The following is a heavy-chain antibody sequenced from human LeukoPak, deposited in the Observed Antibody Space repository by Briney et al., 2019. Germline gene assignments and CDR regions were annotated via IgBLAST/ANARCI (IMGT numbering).Heavy chain of an antibody. CDR2: IYYSGST. V-gene: IGHV4-39*07. Sequence: SETLSLTCSVSNGSISSSSYYWGWIRQPPGSGLEWIGSIYYSGSTYYNPSLKSRVTISVDTSKNQFSLQLSSVTAADTAVYYCASHSGYDLFDDWGQGTLVTVSS. D-gene: IGHD5-12*01. CDR1: NGSISSSSYY. CDR3: ASHSGYDLFDD. J-gene: IGHJ4*02.